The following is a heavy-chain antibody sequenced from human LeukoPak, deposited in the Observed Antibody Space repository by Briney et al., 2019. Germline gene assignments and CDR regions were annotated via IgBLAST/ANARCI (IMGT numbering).Heavy chain of an antibody. Sequence: ASVKVSCKASGYTFTGYYMHWVRQAPGQGLEWMGWISAYNGNTNYAQKLQGRVTMTTDTSTSTAYMELRSLRSDDTAVYYCARLGGSSGWPYYYYYYMDVWGKGTTVTVSS. D-gene: IGHD6-19*01. V-gene: IGHV1-18*04. J-gene: IGHJ6*03. CDR2: ISAYNGNT. CDR3: ARLGGSSGWPYYYYYYMDV. CDR1: GYTFTGYY.